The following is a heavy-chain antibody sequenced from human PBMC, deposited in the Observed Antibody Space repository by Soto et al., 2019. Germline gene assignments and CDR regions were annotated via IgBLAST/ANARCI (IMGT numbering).Heavy chain of an antibody. CDR1: NGSISNFY. CDR3: ARAPRDDIPDG. Sequence: SETLSLTCIVSNGSISNFYWTWIRQPPGKGLEWIGFVSYSGSTNYNPSLKSRVTISLHTSKNQFSLKLTSVTAADTAAYYCARAPRDDIPDGWGQGTLVTVSS. J-gene: IGHJ4*02. CDR2: VSYSGST. V-gene: IGHV4-59*01.